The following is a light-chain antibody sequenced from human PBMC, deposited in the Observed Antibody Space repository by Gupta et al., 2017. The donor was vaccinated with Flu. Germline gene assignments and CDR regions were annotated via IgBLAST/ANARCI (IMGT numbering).Light chain of an antibody. V-gene: IGKV1-6*01. J-gene: IGKJ2*01. CDR2: GAS. CDR3: LQDYNYPRT. Sequence: GDRVAITCRASQFIRSDLAWYQQKPGKAPKLLIYGASTLHTGVPSRFSGSGSGSDFTLTITSLQPDNFATYYCLQDYNYPRTFGQGTKVDLK. CDR1: QFIRSD.